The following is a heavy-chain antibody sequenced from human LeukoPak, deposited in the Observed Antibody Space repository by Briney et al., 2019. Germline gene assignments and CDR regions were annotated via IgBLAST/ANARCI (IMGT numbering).Heavy chain of an antibody. CDR2: ISGSGGLT. CDR3: AREEAVAGTDY. Sequence: GGSLRLSCAASGFTFRSYAMSWVRQAPGKGLEWVSAISGSGGLTYYADSVKGRFTVSRDNAKNSLYLQMNSLRAEDTAVYYCAREEAVAGTDYWGQGTLVTVSS. J-gene: IGHJ4*02. V-gene: IGHV3-23*01. CDR1: GFTFRSYA. D-gene: IGHD6-19*01.